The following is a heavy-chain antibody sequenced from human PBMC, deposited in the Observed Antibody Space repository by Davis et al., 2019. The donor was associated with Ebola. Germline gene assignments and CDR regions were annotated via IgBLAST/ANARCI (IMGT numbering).Heavy chain of an antibody. CDR3: ARHGNHVFDY. V-gene: IGHV4-59*05. CDR2: ISDIGGI. J-gene: IGHJ4*02. Sequence: PSETLSLTCTVSGGSISNYHWSWIRQPPGMGLEWLGSISDIGGILYNPSLRSRVTLSLDTSKKQFSLELSSVTATDTAIYYCARHGNHVFDYRGQETLVTVSS. CDR1: GGSISNYH. D-gene: IGHD5-24*01.